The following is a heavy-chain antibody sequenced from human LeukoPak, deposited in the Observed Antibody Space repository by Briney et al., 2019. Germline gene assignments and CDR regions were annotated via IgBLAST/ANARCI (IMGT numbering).Heavy chain of an antibody. CDR2: ISSSSSYI. J-gene: IGHJ2*01. Sequence: GGSLRLSCAASGFTFGSYSMNWVRQAPGKGLEWVSSISSSSSYIYYADSVKGRFTISRDNAKNSLYLQMNSLRAEDTALYYCAKNWGSFSWYFDLWGRGTLVTVSS. CDR1: GFTFGSYS. CDR3: AKNWGSFSWYFDL. V-gene: IGHV3-21*04. D-gene: IGHD2/OR15-2a*01.